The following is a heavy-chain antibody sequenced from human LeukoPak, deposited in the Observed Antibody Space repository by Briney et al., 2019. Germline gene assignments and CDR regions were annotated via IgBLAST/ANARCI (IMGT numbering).Heavy chain of an antibody. V-gene: IGHV1-8*03. D-gene: IGHD1-26*01. CDR2: MNPNSGNT. Sequence: ASVKVSCKASGYTFTSYEINWVRQATGQGLEWMGWMNPNSGNTGYAQKFQGRVTITRNTSISTAYMELSSLRSDDTAVYYCARAGWWELPRYAFDIWGQGTMVTVSS. J-gene: IGHJ3*02. CDR3: ARAGWWELPRYAFDI. CDR1: GYTFTSYE.